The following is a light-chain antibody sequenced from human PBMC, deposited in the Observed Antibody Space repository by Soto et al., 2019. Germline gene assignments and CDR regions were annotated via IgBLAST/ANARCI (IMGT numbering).Light chain of an antibody. CDR2: AAS. V-gene: IGKV1-9*01. CDR3: LQLNSYPLT. J-gene: IGKJ4*01. CDR1: QAISSY. Sequence: DIQLTQSPSFLSASVGDRVTITCRASQAISSYLDWYQQKPGKGPKLLIHAASTLQSGVPLRFSGSGSGTEFTLKISSLQPEDFATYYCLQLNSYPLTFGGWTEVEIK.